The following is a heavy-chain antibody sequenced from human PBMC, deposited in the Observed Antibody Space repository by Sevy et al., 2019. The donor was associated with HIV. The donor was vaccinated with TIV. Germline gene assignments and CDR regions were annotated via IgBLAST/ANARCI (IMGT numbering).Heavy chain of an antibody. Sequence: GGSRRLSCKASGFNFNNYAMSWVRQAPGKGLEWVSTISGSGGRTYTAESVRGRLTISRDNSKRTVYLQMNSLRGDDTAIYYCAKDPYSSGEYFQKWGQGARVTVSS. CDR2: ISGSGGRT. D-gene: IGHD3-22*01. CDR1: GFNFNNYA. J-gene: IGHJ1*01. CDR3: AKDPYSSGEYFQK. V-gene: IGHV3-23*01.